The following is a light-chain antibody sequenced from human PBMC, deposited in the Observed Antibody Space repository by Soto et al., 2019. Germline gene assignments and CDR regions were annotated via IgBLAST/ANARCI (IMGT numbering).Light chain of an antibody. Sequence: EIVMTQSPATLSVSPGERATLSCRASQNIGRNLAWYQQIPGQAPRLLFYDASTRATGIPDRFSASGSGTEFTLTITSLQSEDFALYYCQQYGDSPFTFGPGTRVDVK. CDR2: DAS. V-gene: IGKV3-15*01. J-gene: IGKJ3*01. CDR1: QNIGRN. CDR3: QQYGDSPFT.